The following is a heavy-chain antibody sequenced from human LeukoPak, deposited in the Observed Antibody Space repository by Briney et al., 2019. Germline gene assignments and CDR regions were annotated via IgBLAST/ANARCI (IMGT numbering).Heavy chain of an antibody. J-gene: IGHJ4*02. CDR2: ISYDGSNK. D-gene: IGHD6-13*01. Sequence: GGSLRLSCAASGFTFSSYGMHWVRQAPGKGLEWVAVISYDGSNKYYADSVKGRFTISRDNSKNTLYLQMNSLRAEDTAVYYCAKDHRGSWELDYWGQGTLVTVSS. CDR1: GFTFSSYG. CDR3: AKDHRGSWELDY. V-gene: IGHV3-30*18.